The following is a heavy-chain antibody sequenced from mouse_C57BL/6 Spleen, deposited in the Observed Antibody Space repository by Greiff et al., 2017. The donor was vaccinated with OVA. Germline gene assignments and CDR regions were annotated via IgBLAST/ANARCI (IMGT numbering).Heavy chain of an antibody. CDR3: ARSESNYAY. D-gene: IGHD2-5*01. Sequence: VQLQQPGAELVMPGASVKLSCKASGYTFTSYWMHWVKQRPGQGLEWIGEIDPSDSYTNYNQKFKGKSTLPVDKSSSTAYRQLSGLTSEDSAVYDCARSESNYAYWGQGTLVTVSA. V-gene: IGHV1-69*01. CDR1: GYTFTSYW. CDR2: IDPSDSYT. J-gene: IGHJ3*01.